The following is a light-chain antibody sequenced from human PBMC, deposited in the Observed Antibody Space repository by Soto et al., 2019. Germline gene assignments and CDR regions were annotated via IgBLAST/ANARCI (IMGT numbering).Light chain of an antibody. CDR1: QGITNY. CDR3: QKYNSAPLT. CDR2: AAS. V-gene: IGKV1-27*01. J-gene: IGKJ3*01. Sequence: IQMTQSPSSLSASVGDRVTITCRASQGITNYLAWYQQKPGKVPKLLSYAASSLQSGVPPRFSGSGSGTEFTLTITSLQPEDVATYFCQKYNSAPLTFCPGTKVDI.